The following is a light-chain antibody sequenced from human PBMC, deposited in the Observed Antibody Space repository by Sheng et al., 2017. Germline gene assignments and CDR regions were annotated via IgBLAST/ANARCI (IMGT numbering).Light chain of an antibody. CDR2: GAS. CDR3: QQYNNWPPWT. V-gene: IGKV3-15*01. CDR1: QSVSSN. J-gene: IGKJ1*01. Sequence: EIVMTQSPATLSVSPGERATLSCRASQSVSSNLAWYQQKPGQVPRLLIHGASTRATGIPARFSGSGSGTEFTLTISSLQSEDFAVYYCQQYNNWPPWTFGQGTKVE.